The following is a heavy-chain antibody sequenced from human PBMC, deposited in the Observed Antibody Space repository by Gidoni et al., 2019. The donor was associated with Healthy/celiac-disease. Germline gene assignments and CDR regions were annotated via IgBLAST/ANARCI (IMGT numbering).Heavy chain of an antibody. Sequence: VHLQGSGPGLVKPFQTPSLPSPFPGGSTSSGDYYWSWIRQPPGKGLEWIGYIYYSGSTYYNPSLKSRVTKSVDTSKNQFSLKLSSVTAADTAVYYCARVIVSIAAGGWVFDYWGQGTLVTVSS. CDR2: IYYSGST. V-gene: IGHV4-30-4*01. CDR1: GGSTSSGDYY. CDR3: ARVIVSIAAGGWVFDY. D-gene: IGHD6-13*01. J-gene: IGHJ4*02.